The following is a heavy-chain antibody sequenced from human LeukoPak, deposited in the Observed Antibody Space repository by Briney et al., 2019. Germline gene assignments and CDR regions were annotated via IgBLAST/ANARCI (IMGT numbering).Heavy chain of an antibody. D-gene: IGHD3-10*01. V-gene: IGHV3-23*01. CDR1: GFTFSSYA. J-gene: IGHJ3*02. CDR2: ISGNGDNT. Sequence: PGGSLRLSCAASGFTFSSYAMSWVRQAPGKGLEWVSTISGNGDNTYYADSVKGRFTISRDNSKNTLYLQMNSLRAEDTAVYYCAKGPYGPGAFDIWGQGTMVTVSS. CDR3: AKGPYGPGAFDI.